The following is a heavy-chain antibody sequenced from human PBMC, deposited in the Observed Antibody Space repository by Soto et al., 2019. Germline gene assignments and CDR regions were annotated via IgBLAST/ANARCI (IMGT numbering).Heavy chain of an antibody. J-gene: IGHJ4*02. D-gene: IGHD3-22*01. Sequence: GGSLRLSCAASGFTFSNAWMNWVRQAPGKGLEWVGRIKSKTDGGTTDYAAPVKGRFTISRDDSKNTLYLQMNSMKTEDTAVYYCTTLCPGPGDSSGYYYVCTFDYWGQGTPVPVSS. CDR1: GFTFSNAW. V-gene: IGHV3-15*07. CDR2: IKSKTDGGTT. CDR3: TTLCPGPGDSSGYYYVCTFDY.